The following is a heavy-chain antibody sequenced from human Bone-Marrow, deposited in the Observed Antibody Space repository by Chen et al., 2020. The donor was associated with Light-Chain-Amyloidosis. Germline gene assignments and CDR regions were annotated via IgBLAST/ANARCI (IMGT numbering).Heavy chain of an antibody. V-gene: IGHV5-51*01. J-gene: IGHJ4*02. Sequence: EVQLEQSGPEVKKPGEPLKTSCKGSGSTFPNYWIGWVRQMPGKGLEWMGVIYPDDSDARYSPSFEGQVTISADKSITTAYLQWRSLKASDTAMYYCARRRDGYNFDYWGQGTLVTVSS. CDR1: GSTFPNYW. CDR2: IYPDDSDA. CDR3: ARRRDGYNFDY. D-gene: IGHD5-12*01.